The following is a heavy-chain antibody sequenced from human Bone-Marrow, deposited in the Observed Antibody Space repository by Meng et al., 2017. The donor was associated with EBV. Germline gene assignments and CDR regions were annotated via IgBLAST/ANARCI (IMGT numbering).Heavy chain of an antibody. Sequence: QVQLQEAGPGLVKPSGTLSLTCAGFGCSISSSNWWSWVRQPPGKGLEWIGEIYHSGSTNYNPSLKSRVTISVDKSKNQFSLKLSSVTAADTAVYYCARDQGYYDSRGFDYWGQGTLVTVSS. V-gene: IGHV4-4*02. J-gene: IGHJ4*02. CDR1: GCSISSSNW. D-gene: IGHD3-22*01. CDR2: IYHSGST. CDR3: ARDQGYYDSRGFDY.